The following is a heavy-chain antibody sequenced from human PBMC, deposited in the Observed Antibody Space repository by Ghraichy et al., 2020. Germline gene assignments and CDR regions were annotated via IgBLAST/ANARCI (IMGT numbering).Heavy chain of an antibody. CDR3: ARESLGSDY. V-gene: IGHV4-34*01. Sequence: SETLSLTCAVYGGSFSGYYWSWIRQPPGKGLEWIGEINHSGSTNYNPSLKSRVTISVDTSKNQFSLKLSSVTAADTAVYYCARESLGSDYWGQGTLVTVSS. CDR1: GGSFSGYY. D-gene: IGHD7-27*01. J-gene: IGHJ4*02. CDR2: INHSGST.